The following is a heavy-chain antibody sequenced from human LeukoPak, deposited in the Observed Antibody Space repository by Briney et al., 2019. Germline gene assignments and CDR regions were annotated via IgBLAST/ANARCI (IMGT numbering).Heavy chain of an antibody. D-gene: IGHD4-17*01. Sequence: GGSLRLSCAASGFTLSSNYMSWGRQAPGKGLGWVSVIYSGGSTYYADSVKGRFTISRDNSKNTLYLQMNSLRAEDTAVYYCARVLLDYGDSPFDYWGQGTLVTVSS. CDR3: ARVLLDYGDSPFDY. J-gene: IGHJ4*02. CDR2: IYSGGST. V-gene: IGHV3-53*01. CDR1: GFTLSSNY.